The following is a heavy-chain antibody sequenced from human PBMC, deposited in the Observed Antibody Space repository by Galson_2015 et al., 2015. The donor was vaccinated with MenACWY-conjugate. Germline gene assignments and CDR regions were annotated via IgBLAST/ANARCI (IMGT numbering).Heavy chain of an antibody. CDR2: ISSSSTSI. V-gene: IGHV3-48*02. CDR3: AKSMTILDY. Sequence: ISSSSTSINYADSVKGRFTISRDNAKDSLYLQMNSLRDEDTAVYYCAKSMTILDYWGQGTLVTVSP. J-gene: IGHJ4*02. D-gene: IGHD4/OR15-4a*01.